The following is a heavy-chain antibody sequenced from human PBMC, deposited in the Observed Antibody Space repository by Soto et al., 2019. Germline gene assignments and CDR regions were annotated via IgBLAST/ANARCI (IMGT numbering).Heavy chain of an antibody. CDR3: AKEGAIPGEVDA. Sequence: HLAQSGPEVKRPGASVKISCKASGFIFTDWFMHWVRQAPGQGPEWMGIINTSGGNSIYSQKFQERVTMTRDTSTSTIYVELSSLTSADTAVYYCAKEGAIPGEVDAWGQGTLVTVSS. CDR2: INTSGGNS. J-gene: IGHJ1*01. V-gene: IGHV1-46*01. D-gene: IGHD2-21*01. CDR1: GFIFTDWF.